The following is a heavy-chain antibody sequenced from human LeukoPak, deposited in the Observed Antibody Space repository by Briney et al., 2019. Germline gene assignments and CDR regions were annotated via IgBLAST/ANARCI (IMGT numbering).Heavy chain of an antibody. Sequence: PGGSLRLSCAGSGFTFSNYAMNWVRQAPGKGLEWVSGIIGSGDETYFADSVRGRSTISRDNSKNTLYLQMNSLRAEDTALYYCARDLVGATSTFAYWGQGTLVTVSS. CDR2: IIGSGDET. CDR3: ARDLVGATSTFAY. V-gene: IGHV3-23*01. J-gene: IGHJ4*02. D-gene: IGHD1-26*01. CDR1: GFTFSNYA.